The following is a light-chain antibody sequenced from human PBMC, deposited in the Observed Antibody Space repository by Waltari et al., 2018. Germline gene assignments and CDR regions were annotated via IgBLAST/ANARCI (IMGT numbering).Light chain of an antibody. CDR1: SSDVGGYNY. CDR2: DVS. J-gene: IGLJ1*01. V-gene: IGLV2-14*03. Sequence: QSALTQPASVSGSPGQSITISCTGTSSDVGGYNYVSWYQQHPGKAPKLMIYDVSNRPSVVANRCSGSKSGNTASLTVSWLQAEDEADYYCSSYTSSSTLVFGTGTKVTVL. CDR3: SSYTSSSTLV.